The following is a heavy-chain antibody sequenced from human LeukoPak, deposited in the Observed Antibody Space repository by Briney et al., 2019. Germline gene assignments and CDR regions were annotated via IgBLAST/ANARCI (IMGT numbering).Heavy chain of an antibody. CDR2: IYHSGST. CDR1: DYSISSGYY. J-gene: IGHJ6*03. CDR3: ARHSNSWDYYYYYMDV. D-gene: IGHD6-6*01. V-gene: IGHV4-38-2*01. Sequence: SETLSLTCALSDYSISSGYYWGWIRQPPGKGLEWIGSIYHSGSTYYNPSLKSRVTISVDTSKNQFSLKLSSVTAADTAVYYCARHSNSWDYYYYYMDVWGKGTTVTVSS.